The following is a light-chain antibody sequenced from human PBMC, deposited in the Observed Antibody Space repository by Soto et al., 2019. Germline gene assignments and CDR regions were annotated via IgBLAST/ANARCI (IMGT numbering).Light chain of an antibody. CDR2: GAS. CDR1: QSVSSK. CDR3: QQYNNWPPYT. J-gene: IGKJ2*01. Sequence: EIVMTQSPATLSVSPGERATLSCRASQSVSSKLAWYQQKPGQAPSLLIYGASTRATGIPARFSGSGSGTEFTLTISSLQSEDFAVYYCQQYNNWPPYTFGQGTKLEIK. V-gene: IGKV3-15*01.